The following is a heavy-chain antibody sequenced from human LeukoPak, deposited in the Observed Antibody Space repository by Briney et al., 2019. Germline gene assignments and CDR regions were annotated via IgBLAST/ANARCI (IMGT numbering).Heavy chain of an antibody. CDR1: GYTFTGYY. CDR2: INPNSGVT. CDR3: ARQIEYSSWHSFDF. D-gene: IGHD6-6*01. Sequence: ASVKVSCKASGYTFTGYYMHWVRQAPGQGLEWMGWINPNSGVTNNAQKFQGRVTMTRDTSTSTAYMEVSRLRSDDTAMYYCARQIEYSSWHSFDFWGRGTLVTVSS. J-gene: IGHJ4*02. V-gene: IGHV1-2*02.